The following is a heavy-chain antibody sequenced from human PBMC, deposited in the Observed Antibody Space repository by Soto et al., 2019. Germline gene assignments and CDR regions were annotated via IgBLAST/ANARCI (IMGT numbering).Heavy chain of an antibody. Sequence: SETLSLTCTVSGGSVNSYYWSWIRQPPGKGLEWIGYIFYSGSTKSNPSLKSRVTMSVDMSKNQFSLRLTSVTAADTAVYYCARAFPSYCGGDCSYFDSWGQGTLVTVSS. D-gene: IGHD2-21*02. CDR3: ARAFPSYCGGDCSYFDS. CDR2: IFYSGST. CDR1: GGSVNSYY. J-gene: IGHJ4*02. V-gene: IGHV4-59*02.